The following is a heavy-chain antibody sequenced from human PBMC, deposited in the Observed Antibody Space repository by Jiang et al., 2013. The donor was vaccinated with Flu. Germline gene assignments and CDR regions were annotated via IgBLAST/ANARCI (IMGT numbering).Heavy chain of an antibody. V-gene: IGHV4-31*03. CDR1: GGSISSSSYV. Sequence: TVSGGSISSSSYVLGLDPPAPREGAGVDWVHLLHGSTYYNPSLKSRVTISVDTSKNQFSLKLSSVTAADTAVYYCARWKDNYWYFDLWGRGTLVTVSS. CDR2: LLHGST. J-gene: IGHJ2*01. D-gene: IGHD1-1*01. CDR3: ARWKDNYWYFDL.